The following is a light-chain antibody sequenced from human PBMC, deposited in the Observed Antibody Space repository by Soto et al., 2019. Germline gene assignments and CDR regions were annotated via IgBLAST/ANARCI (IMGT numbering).Light chain of an antibody. V-gene: IGKV3-11*01. CDR2: DAS. CDR1: QSVSSY. Sequence: EIVLTQSLATLSLSPGERAALSCRASQSVSSYLAWYQQKPGQAPRLLIYDASKRAPGIPARFTGSGSGTDFTLTISSLEPEDFAVYFCQQRSNWSSTFGGGTKVEI. J-gene: IGKJ4*01. CDR3: QQRSNWSST.